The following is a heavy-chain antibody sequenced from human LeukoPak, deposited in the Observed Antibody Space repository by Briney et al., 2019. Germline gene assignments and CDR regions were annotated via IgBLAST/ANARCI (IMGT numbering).Heavy chain of an antibody. CDR3: ARDYGGNFDY. V-gene: IGHV1-69*05. J-gene: IGHJ4*02. CDR2: IIPIFGTA. Sequence: ASVKVSCKASGGTFSSYAISGVRQAPGQGLDWMGGIIPIFGTANYAQKFQGRVTITTDESTSTAYMELSSLRSEVTGVYYGARDYGGNFDYWGQGTLVTVSS. CDR1: GGTFSSYA. D-gene: IGHD4-23*01.